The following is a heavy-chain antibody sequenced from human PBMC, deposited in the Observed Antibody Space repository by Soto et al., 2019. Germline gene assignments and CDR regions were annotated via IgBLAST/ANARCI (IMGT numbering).Heavy chain of an antibody. J-gene: IGHJ6*02. D-gene: IGHD3-9*01. CDR1: GFTFSSYW. Sequence: GGSLRLSXAASGFTFSSYWMHWVRQAPGKGLVWVSRINSDGSSTSYADSVKGRFTISRDNAKNTLYLQMNSLRAEDTAVYYCARDPPYYDILTGYPYYYYGMDVWGQGTMVTVSS. V-gene: IGHV3-74*01. CDR3: ARDPPYYDILTGYPYYYYGMDV. CDR2: INSDGSST.